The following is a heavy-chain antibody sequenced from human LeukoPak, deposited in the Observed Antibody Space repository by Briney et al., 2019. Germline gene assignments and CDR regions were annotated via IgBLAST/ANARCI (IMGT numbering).Heavy chain of an antibody. CDR3: ARVEKWTNLVRYYFDN. Sequence: GGSLRLSCAASGFTFSDYYMSWIRQAPGKGLEWVSSITSSSGYTYYADSVKGRFIISRDNAENSLYLQMNSLRAEDTAVYICARVEKWTNLVRYYFDNWGQGTLVTVSS. J-gene: IGHJ4*02. V-gene: IGHV3-11*05. D-gene: IGHD1-26*01. CDR2: ITSSSGYT. CDR1: GFTFSDYY.